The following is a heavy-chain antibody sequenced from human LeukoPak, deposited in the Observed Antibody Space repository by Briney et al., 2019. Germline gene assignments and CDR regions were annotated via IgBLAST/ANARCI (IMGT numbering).Heavy chain of an antibody. J-gene: IGHJ4*02. CDR3: ARDLGGRSGSLDY. D-gene: IGHD3-22*01. CDR2: INPSGVTT. V-gene: IGHV1-46*01. CDR1: GYTFTSYY. Sequence: ASVEVSCKASGYTFTSYYMHWVRQAPGQGLEWMGIINPSGVTTIYAQKLQGRVTVTRDTSTSTVYMELSSLRSEDTAVYYCARDLGGRSGSLDYWGQGTLVTVSS.